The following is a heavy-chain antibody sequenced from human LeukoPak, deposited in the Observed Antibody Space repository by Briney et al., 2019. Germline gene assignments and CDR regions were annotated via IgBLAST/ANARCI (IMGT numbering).Heavy chain of an antibody. CDR3: ARDLSEPGPYYFDY. CDR1: GFTFSSYL. CDR2: IKHDGSDK. J-gene: IGHJ4*02. Sequence: PGGSLRLSCATSGFTFSSYLMNWVRQAPGKGLEWVAYIKHDGSDKKYVDSVKGRFTISRDNAKKSLYLQMNSLRVEDTAVYYCARDLSEPGPYYFDYWGQGTLVTVSS. V-gene: IGHV3-7*01. D-gene: IGHD3-10*01.